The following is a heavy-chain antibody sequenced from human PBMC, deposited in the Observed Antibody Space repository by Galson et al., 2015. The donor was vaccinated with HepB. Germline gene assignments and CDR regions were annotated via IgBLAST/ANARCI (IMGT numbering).Heavy chain of an antibody. V-gene: IGHV3-7*01. CDR1: GFTFSSYW. D-gene: IGHD5-18*01. Sequence: SLRLSCAASGFTFSSYWMSWVRQAPGKGLEWVANIKQDGSEKYYVDSVKGRFTISRDNAKNSLYLQMNSLRAEDTAVYYCARVLRGYSYGFIFDYWGQGTLVTVSS. CDR2: IKQDGSEK. J-gene: IGHJ4*02. CDR3: ARVLRGYSYGFIFDY.